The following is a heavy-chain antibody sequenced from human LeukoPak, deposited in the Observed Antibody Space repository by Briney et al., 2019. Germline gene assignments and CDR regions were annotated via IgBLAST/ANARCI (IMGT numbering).Heavy chain of an antibody. CDR2: IIPFLGIA. CDR1: GGTFSSYA. D-gene: IGHD1-26*01. Sequence: SVKVSCKASGGTFSSYAISWVRQAPGQGLEWMGRIIPFLGIANYAQKFQGRVTMTRDTSISTAYMELSRLRSDDTAVYYCAREFGSYSGSYIPPSMDVWGKGTTVTVSS. V-gene: IGHV1-69*04. J-gene: IGHJ6*03. CDR3: AREFGSYSGSYIPPSMDV.